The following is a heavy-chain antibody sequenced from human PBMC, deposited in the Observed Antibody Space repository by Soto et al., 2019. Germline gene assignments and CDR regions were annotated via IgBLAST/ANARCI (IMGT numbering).Heavy chain of an antibody. Sequence: SETLSLTCTVSGVSISSGGYYWSWIRQHPGKGLEWVGYIYYSGSTYYNPSLKSRVTISVDTSKNQFSLKLSSVTAADTAVYYCARGAITMVRGAWFDPWGQGTLVTVSS. V-gene: IGHV4-31*03. J-gene: IGHJ5*02. CDR2: IYYSGST. D-gene: IGHD3-10*01. CDR3: ARGAITMVRGAWFDP. CDR1: GVSISSGGYY.